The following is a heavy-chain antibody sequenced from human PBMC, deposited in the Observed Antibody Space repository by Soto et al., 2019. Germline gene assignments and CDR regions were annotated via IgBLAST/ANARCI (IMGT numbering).Heavy chain of an antibody. D-gene: IGHD7-27*01. CDR2: IYYSGST. V-gene: IGHV4-31*03. CDR3: TRGPSGDKVDY. CDR1: GGSISSGGYY. Sequence: SETLSLTCTVSGGSISSGGYYWSWIRQHPGKGLEWIGYIYYSGSTYYNPSLKSRVTISVDTSKNQFSLKLSSVTAADTAVYYCTRGPSGDKVDYWGQGTLVTVSS. J-gene: IGHJ4*02.